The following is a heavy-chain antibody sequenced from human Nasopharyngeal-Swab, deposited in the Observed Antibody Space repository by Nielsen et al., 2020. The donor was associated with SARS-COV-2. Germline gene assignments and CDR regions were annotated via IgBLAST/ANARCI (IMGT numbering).Heavy chain of an antibody. J-gene: IGHJ4*02. D-gene: IGHD3-22*01. CDR3: AREEYYYDSSGNYYRAFDN. V-gene: IGHV4-59*11. Sequence: SETLSLTCTVSGAFISGHHWSWIRQPPGKGLEWIGYVSYSGITNYNPSLNSRVTISADSSKNQFSLELGSVTAADTAMYYCAREEYYYDSSGNYYRAFDNWGQGTLVSVSS. CDR1: GAFISGHH. CDR2: VSYSGIT.